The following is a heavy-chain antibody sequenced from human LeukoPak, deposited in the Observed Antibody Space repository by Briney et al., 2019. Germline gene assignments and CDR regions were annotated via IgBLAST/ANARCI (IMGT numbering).Heavy chain of an antibody. Sequence: GGSLRLSCAASGFTFSSYDMHWVRQPTGKGLEWVSAIGSLGDTYYSGSVKGRFTIFRENAKNSLYLQMNSLRAGDTAIYYCARASSGLDYWGQGSLVTVSS. CDR2: IGSLGDT. D-gene: IGHD3-22*01. CDR3: ARASSGLDY. J-gene: IGHJ4*02. CDR1: GFTFSSYD. V-gene: IGHV3-13*01.